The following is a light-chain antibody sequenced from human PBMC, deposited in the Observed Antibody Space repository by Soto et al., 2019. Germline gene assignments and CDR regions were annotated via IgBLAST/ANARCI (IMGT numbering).Light chain of an antibody. Sequence: SYELTQPPSVSVSPGQTANITCSGNTLGSKFVFWYQQKAGQSPMVVIYEDTKRPSGIPERFSGSNSGNTATLTISGTQAMDEADFYCQAWDSGTVVFGGGTKHTVL. CDR3: QAWDSGTVV. CDR1: TLGSKF. J-gene: IGLJ2*01. V-gene: IGLV3-1*01. CDR2: EDT.